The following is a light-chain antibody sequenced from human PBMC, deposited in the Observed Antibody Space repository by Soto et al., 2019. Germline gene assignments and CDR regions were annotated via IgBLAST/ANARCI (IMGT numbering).Light chain of an antibody. CDR1: QGISSR. CDR3: QQSNSFPLT. V-gene: IGKV1-12*01. J-gene: IGKJ4*01. Sequence: DIQMTQSPSSVSASVGDRGTITCRASQGISSRVAWYQQKPGKAPNLLIYSASSLQSGVPSGFSGSGSETDFTLTVGSLQPEDFATHYCQQSNSFPLTFGGGTKVEIK. CDR2: SAS.